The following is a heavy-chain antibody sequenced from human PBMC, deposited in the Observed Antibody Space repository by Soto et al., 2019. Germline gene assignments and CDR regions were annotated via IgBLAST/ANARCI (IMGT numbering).Heavy chain of an antibody. Sequence: PSETLSLTCTVSGGSINTDGLYWNWIRQHPGRGLEWIGSIHYSGTTFDSPSLKTRLSMSVDTSKNEFSLQLSSVTAADTAFYFCARGSCIETSGFSYWFFDLWGRGTLVTVSS. D-gene: IGHD2-2*01. CDR3: ARGSCIETSGFSYWFFDL. CDR1: GGSINTDGLY. V-gene: IGHV4-31*03. CDR2: IHYSGTT. J-gene: IGHJ2*01.